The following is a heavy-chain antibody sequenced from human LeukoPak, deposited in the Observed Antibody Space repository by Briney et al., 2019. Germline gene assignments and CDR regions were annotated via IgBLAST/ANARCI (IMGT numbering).Heavy chain of an antibody. Sequence: ASVKVSCKASGYTFTSYDINWVRQATGQGLEWMGWMNPNSGNTGHAQEFQGRVTITRDTSASTAYMELSSLRSEDTAVYYCARTTRGSMDVWGKGTTVTVSS. CDR1: GYTFTSYD. J-gene: IGHJ6*04. V-gene: IGHV1-8*01. CDR3: ARTTRGSMDV. CDR2: MNPNSGNT. D-gene: IGHD4-17*01.